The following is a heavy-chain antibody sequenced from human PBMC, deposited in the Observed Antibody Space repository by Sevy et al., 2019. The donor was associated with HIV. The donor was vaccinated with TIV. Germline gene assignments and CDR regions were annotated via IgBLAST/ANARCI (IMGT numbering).Heavy chain of an antibody. CDR3: ARESIAARGAFDI. D-gene: IGHD6-6*01. J-gene: IGHJ3*02. V-gene: IGHV3-30-3*01. CDR2: ISYDGSNK. Sequence: GGSLRLSCAASGFTFSSYAMHWVRQAPGKGLEWVAVISYDGSNKYYADSVKGRFTISRDNCKNTLYLQMNSLRAEDTAVYYCARESIAARGAFDIWGQGTMVTVSS. CDR1: GFTFSSYA.